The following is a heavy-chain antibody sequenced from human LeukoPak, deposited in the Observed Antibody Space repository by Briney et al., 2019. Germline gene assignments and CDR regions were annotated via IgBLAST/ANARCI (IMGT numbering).Heavy chain of an antibody. V-gene: IGHV4-59*01. Sequence: PSQTLSLTCTVSAASITSYYCSCIRQPPGKGLEWIGYSHYSGSTNYNPSLKSRVTISVDTSKNQFSLKLSSMTAADTAVYYCASGAYGSGNFGYWGQGTLVTVSS. CDR3: ASGAYGSGNFGY. D-gene: IGHD3-10*01. J-gene: IGHJ4*02. CDR1: AASITSYY. CDR2: SHYSGST.